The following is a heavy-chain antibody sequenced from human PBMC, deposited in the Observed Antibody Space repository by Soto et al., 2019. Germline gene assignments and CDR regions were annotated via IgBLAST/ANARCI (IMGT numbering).Heavy chain of an antibody. Sequence: QVQLVESGGGVVQPGRSLRLSCAASGFTFSNYPLQWVRQAPGKGLEWVAVISYDGTTKYYADSVKGRFTISRDDSRNTLYLQMNSLRPEDTAVYYCARDPLKGAPDYFDYWVQGTLVTVSS. CDR2: ISYDGTTK. V-gene: IGHV3-30-3*01. CDR3: ARDPLKGAPDYFDY. J-gene: IGHJ4*02. D-gene: IGHD1-26*01. CDR1: GFTFSNYP.